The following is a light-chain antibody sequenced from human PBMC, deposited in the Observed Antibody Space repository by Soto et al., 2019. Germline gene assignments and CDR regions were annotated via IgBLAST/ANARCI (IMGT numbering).Light chain of an antibody. Sequence: DIQMTQSPSSLSASVGDRVTITCRASQSVAKYLTWYQQKPGKAPQLLIYAASTFHSGVPPRFSGSGSGTDFTLTISNLQPEDFASYYCQQSYNSPLTFGGGTKVEIK. V-gene: IGKV1-39*01. J-gene: IGKJ4*01. CDR2: AAS. CDR1: QSVAKY. CDR3: QQSYNSPLT.